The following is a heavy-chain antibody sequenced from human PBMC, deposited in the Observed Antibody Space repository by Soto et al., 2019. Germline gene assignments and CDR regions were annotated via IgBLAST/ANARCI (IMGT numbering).Heavy chain of an antibody. D-gene: IGHD5-12*01. CDR3: ARQIRGYDLRQYFDY. V-gene: IGHV4-59*08. CDR2: IYYSGST. Sequence: SETLSLTCTFSGGSISSYYWSWIRQPPGKGLEWIGYIYYSGSTNYNPSLKSRVTISVDTSKNQFSLKLSSVTAADTAAYYCARQIRGYDLRQYFDYWSQGTLVTVSS. CDR1: GGSISSYY. J-gene: IGHJ4*02.